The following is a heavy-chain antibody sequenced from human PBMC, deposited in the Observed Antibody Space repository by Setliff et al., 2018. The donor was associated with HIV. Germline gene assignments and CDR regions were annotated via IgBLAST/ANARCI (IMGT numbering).Heavy chain of an antibody. CDR1: GDSITTYY. V-gene: IGHV4-59*13. CDR2: IHSSGST. CDR3: ARGGVGAALVWFDP. J-gene: IGHJ5*02. D-gene: IGHD1-26*01. Sequence: PSETLSLTCIVSGDSITTYYWSWIRQSPAKGLEWIGYIHSSGSTKYNPSLKSRVAISVDTSKSQFSLRLNSVTAADTAVYYCARGGVGAALVWFDPWGQGTLVTVS.